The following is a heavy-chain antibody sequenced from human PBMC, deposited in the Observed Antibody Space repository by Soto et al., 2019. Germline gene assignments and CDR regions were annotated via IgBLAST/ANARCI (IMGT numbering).Heavy chain of an antibody. CDR3: ARDSCSGSNCLNWFDP. V-gene: IGHV3-48*01. Sequence: EVQLVESGGGLVQPGGSLRLSCAASGFTFSSYSMNWVRQAPGKGLEWVSYISSSSTTKYYADSVKGRFTISRDNAKNSLYLQMNSLRAEDTAVYYCARDSCSGSNCLNWFDPWGQGTLVTVSS. CDR2: ISSSSTTK. J-gene: IGHJ5*02. CDR1: GFTFSSYS. D-gene: IGHD2-15*01.